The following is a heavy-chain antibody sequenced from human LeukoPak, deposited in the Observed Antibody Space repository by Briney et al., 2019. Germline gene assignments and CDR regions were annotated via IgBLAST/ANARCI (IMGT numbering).Heavy chain of an antibody. J-gene: IGHJ5*02. CDR3: ARGSHYYLNWFDP. V-gene: IGHV4-38-2*01. CDR2: IYNSVST. Sequence: SETLSLTCAVSGYSISSGDYWGWIRQPPGKGLEWIGSIYNSVSTYYNPSLKSRVTISVDTSKNQFSLKLSSVTAADTAVYYCARGSHYYLNWFDPWGQGTLVTVSS. D-gene: IGHD3-22*01. CDR1: GYSISSGDY.